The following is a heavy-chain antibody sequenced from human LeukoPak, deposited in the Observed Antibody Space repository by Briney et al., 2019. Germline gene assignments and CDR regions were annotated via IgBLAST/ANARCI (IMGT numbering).Heavy chain of an antibody. CDR3: AREIYDYGGNSPANFDY. Sequence: ASVKVSCKASGYTFTGYYMHWVRQAPGQGLEWMGWINPNSGGTNYAQKFQGRVTMTRDTSISTASMELSRLRSDDTAVYYCAREIYDYGGNSPANFDYWGQGTLVTVSS. D-gene: IGHD4-23*01. CDR1: GYTFTGYY. CDR2: INPNSGGT. J-gene: IGHJ4*02. V-gene: IGHV1-2*02.